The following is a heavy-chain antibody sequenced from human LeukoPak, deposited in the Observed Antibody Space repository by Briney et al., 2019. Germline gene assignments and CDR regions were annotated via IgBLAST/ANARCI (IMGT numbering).Heavy chain of an antibody. J-gene: IGHJ4*02. CDR2: IRSSGNTI. D-gene: IGHD6-13*01. V-gene: IGHV3-11*04. CDR3: ARGIFTGYSSSWSWGGLDY. CDR1: GFTFSDYY. Sequence: GGSLRLSCAVSGFTFSDYYMSWIRQAPGKGLEWDSYIRSSGNTIYYAYSVNGRFPISMDNAKNSLYLQMNSLRAEDTAVYYCARGIFTGYSSSWSWGGLDYWGQGTLVTVSS.